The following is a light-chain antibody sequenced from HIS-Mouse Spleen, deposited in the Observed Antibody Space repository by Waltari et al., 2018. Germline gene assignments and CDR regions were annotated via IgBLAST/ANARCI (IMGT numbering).Light chain of an antibody. CDR2: SNN. Sequence: QSVLTQPPSASGTPGQRVTISCSGSSSNIGSNTVNWYQQLPGTAPKLLIYSNNQRPSGVPGRFSGSKSGTSASLAISGLQSEDEADYYCAAWDDSLNGPVFGVGTKLTVL. V-gene: IGLV1-44*01. CDR1: SSNIGSNT. CDR3: AAWDDSLNGPV. J-gene: IGLJ3*02.